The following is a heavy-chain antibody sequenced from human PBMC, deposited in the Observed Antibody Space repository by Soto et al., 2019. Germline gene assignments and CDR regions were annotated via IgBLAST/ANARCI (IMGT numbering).Heavy chain of an antibody. D-gene: IGHD1-1*01. J-gene: IGHJ4*02. Sequence: QVQLVESGGGVVQPGRSLRLSCAASGFTFSSYGMHWVRQAPGKGLEWVAVISYDGSNKYYADSVKGRFTISRDNSKNXLYLQMNSLRAEDTAVYYCAKPATTGTTGEDYFDYWGQGTLVTVSS. CDR2: ISYDGSNK. CDR3: AKPATTGTTGEDYFDY. V-gene: IGHV3-30*18. CDR1: GFTFSSYG.